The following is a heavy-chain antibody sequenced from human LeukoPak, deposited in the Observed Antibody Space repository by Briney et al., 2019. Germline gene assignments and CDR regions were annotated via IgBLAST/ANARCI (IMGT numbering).Heavy chain of an antibody. CDR1: GGSISSYY. D-gene: IGHD6-13*01. J-gene: IGHJ5*02. Sequence: PSETLSLTCTVSGGSISSYYWSWIRQPPGKGLEWIGYIYYSGSTNYNPSLKSRVTISVDTSKNQFSLKLSSVTAADTAVYYCARGPAPDLGAAAVFDWFDPWGQGTLVTVSS. CDR3: ARGPAPDLGAAAVFDWFDP. CDR2: IYYSGST. V-gene: IGHV4-59*01.